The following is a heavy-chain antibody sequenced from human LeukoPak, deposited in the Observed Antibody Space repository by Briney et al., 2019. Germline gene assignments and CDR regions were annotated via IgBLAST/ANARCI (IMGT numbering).Heavy chain of an antibody. D-gene: IGHD3-22*01. CDR1: GLTFSSFS. Sequence: PGGSLRLSCAASGLTFSSFSFNWVRQCPGKGLECVSSINTVASYIYYADSVKGRFTISRDNAKNSLYLQMNSLRAEDTGGYYCARLRRNSDKSGFYYYYDYWGQGTLVTVSS. CDR2: INTVASYI. CDR3: ARLRRNSDKSGFYYYYDY. J-gene: IGHJ4*02. V-gene: IGHV3-21*06.